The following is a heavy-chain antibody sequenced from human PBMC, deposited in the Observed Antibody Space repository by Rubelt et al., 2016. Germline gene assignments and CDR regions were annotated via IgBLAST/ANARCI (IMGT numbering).Heavy chain of an antibody. J-gene: IGHJ4*02. D-gene: IGHD2-8*01. Sequence: EVQLVESGGGLVQPGGSLRLSCAASGFTFSSFWMHWVRQAPGKGLEWVSSTTGSGVDTYYADSVKGRFTISRDNSKNTLYLQMNSLRAEDTAVYYCATKSNGFDYWGQGTLVTVSS. CDR3: ATKSNGFDY. CDR1: GFTFSSFW. V-gene: IGHV3-23*04. CDR2: TTGSGVDT.